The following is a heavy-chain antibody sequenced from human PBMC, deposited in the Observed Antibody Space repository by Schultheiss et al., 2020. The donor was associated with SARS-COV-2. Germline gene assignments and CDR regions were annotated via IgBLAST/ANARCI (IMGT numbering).Heavy chain of an antibody. CDR1: VHSFTGYN. J-gene: IGHJ4*02. CDR2: INAGNGNT. D-gene: IGHD2-2*01. Sequence: ASVKVSCKSSVHSFTGYNVHWVRQAPGQRLEWMGWINAGNGNTKYSQKFQGRVTITRDTSASTAYMELSSLRSEDTAVYYCARTIVVVPAAPFDYWGQGTLVTVSS. CDR3: ARTIVVVPAAPFDY. V-gene: IGHV1-3*01.